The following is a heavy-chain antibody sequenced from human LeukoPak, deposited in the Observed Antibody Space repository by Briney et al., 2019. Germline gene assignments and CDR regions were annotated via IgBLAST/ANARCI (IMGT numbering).Heavy chain of an antibody. CDR3: AGGSWTNGICYTDY. CDR2: VSSNGGST. CDR1: GFAFNSYA. D-gene: IGHD2-8*01. Sequence: GGSLGLSCAASGFAFNSYAMHWVRQAPGKGLEFVSGVSSNGGSTYYANSVKGRFTISRDNSKNTLYLQMGSLRADDMAVYYCAGGSWTNGICYTDYWGQGTLVTVSS. J-gene: IGHJ4*02. V-gene: IGHV3-64*01.